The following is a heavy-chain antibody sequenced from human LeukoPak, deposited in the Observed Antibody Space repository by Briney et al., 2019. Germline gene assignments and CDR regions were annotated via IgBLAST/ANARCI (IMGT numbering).Heavy chain of an antibody. Sequence: ASVKVSCKASGYTFTSYAMHWVRQAPGQRLEWMGWINAGNGNTKYSQKFQGRVTITRDTSASTAYMELSSLRSEDTAVYYCARVPGYDSSGYYQGYFGYWGQGTLVTVSS. CDR3: ARVPGYDSSGYYQGYFGY. J-gene: IGHJ4*02. CDR2: INAGNGNT. CDR1: GYTFTSYA. D-gene: IGHD3-22*01. V-gene: IGHV1-3*01.